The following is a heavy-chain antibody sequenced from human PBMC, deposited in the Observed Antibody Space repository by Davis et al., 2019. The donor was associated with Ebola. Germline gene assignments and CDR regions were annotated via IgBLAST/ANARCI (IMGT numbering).Heavy chain of an antibody. CDR2: IYRDGRT. D-gene: IGHD2-21*02. J-gene: IGHJ2*01. V-gene: IGHV3-53*01. Sequence: PGGSLRLSCAASGFIVSDKYMSWVRQAPGKGLEWVSVIYRDGRTYHADSVKGRFTISRDNSENTVYLQMNSLRAEDTAVYYCTRHVSSDFWYFDLWGRGTLVTVSS. CDR3: TRHVSSDFWYFDL. CDR1: GFIVSDKY.